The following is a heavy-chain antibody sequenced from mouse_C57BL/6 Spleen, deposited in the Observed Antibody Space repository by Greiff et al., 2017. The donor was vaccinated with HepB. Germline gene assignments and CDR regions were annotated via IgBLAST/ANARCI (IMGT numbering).Heavy chain of an antibody. CDR3: ASGSPFAY. CDR2: IYPGDGDT. Sequence: QVQLQQSGPELVKPGASVKISCKASGYAFSSSWMNWVKQRPGKGLEWIGRIYPGDGDTNYNGKFKGKATLTADKSSSTAYMQLSSLTSEDSAVYFCASGSPFAYWGQGTLVTVSA. CDR1: GYAFSSSW. D-gene: IGHD3-2*02. V-gene: IGHV1-82*01. J-gene: IGHJ3*01.